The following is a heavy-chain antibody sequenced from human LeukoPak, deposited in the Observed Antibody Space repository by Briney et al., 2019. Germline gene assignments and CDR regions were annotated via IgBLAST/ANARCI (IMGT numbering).Heavy chain of an antibody. CDR1: GYSISSGYY. J-gene: IGHJ6*03. CDR3: ARVGSGYSYWRYYYYYMDV. V-gene: IGHV4-38-2*02. CDR2: IYHSGST. Sequence: PSETLSLTCTVSGYSISSGYYWGWIRQPPGKGLEWIGRIYHSGSTNYNPSLKSRVTISVDTSKNQFYLKLSSVTAADTAVYYCARVGSGYSYWRYYYYYMDVWGKGTTVTVSS. D-gene: IGHD5-18*01.